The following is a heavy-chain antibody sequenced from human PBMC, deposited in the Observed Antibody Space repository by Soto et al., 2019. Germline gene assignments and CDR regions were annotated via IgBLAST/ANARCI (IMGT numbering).Heavy chain of an antibody. CDR2: IGSGSRGT. J-gene: IGHJ5*02. D-gene: IGHD3-16*02. V-gene: IGHV3-23*01. CDR1: GFAFSNFA. Sequence: EAQLLESGGGLVQPGGSLRLSCAASGFAFSNFAMSWVRQAPGKGLEWVSAIGSGSRGTHYAESVEDRLTISRDDSKNTLYLQLHSLTAADTAVYYCAAPRAAVPHTRYFDPWGQGAPVTVSP. CDR3: AAPRAAVPHTRYFDP.